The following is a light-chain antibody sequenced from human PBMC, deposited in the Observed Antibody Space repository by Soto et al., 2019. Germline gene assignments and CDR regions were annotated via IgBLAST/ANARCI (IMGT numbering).Light chain of an antibody. CDR3: CSAAGRTTV. CDR1: SSDAGSYKL. J-gene: IGLJ3*02. CDR2: EGD. V-gene: IGLV2-23*01. Sequence: QSALTQPASASGSPGQSITISCSGASSDAGSYKLVSWYQRHPGKAPKLIIYEGDKRPSGVSNRFSGSRSGNTASLTISGLQTEDEANYYCCSAAGRTTVFGGGTKVTVL.